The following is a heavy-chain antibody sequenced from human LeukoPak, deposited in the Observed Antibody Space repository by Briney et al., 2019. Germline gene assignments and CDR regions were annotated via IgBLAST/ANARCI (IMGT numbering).Heavy chain of an antibody. Sequence: PGGSLRLSCAASGFTFSSSGMIWVRQAPGEGLEWVSAIISGDTTYYADSVKGRFTISRDNSKNTLFLQMSSLRAEDTAVYYCAKIPNTISWYFDYWGQGTLVTVSS. CDR3: AKIPNTISWYFDY. V-gene: IGHV3-23*01. CDR2: IISGDTT. CDR1: GFTFSSSG. D-gene: IGHD6-13*01. J-gene: IGHJ4*02.